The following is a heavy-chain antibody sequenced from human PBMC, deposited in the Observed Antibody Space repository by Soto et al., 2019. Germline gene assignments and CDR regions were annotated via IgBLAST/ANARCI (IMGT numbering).Heavy chain of an antibody. J-gene: IGHJ4*02. CDR2: IIPIFGTA. V-gene: IGHV1-69*13. Sequence: AASVKVSCKASGGTFSSYAISWVRQAPGQGLEWMGGIIPIFGTANYAQKFQGRVTITADESTSTAYMELSSLRSEDTAVYYCARETGYSSSWFVWGQGTLVTVSS. D-gene: IGHD6-13*01. CDR1: GGTFSSYA. CDR3: ARETGYSSSWFV.